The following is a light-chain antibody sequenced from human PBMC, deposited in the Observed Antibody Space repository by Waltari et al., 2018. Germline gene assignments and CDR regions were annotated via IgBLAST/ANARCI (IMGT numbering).Light chain of an antibody. CDR3: QSYDSSLRGSL. V-gene: IGLV1-40*01. CDR2: GNN. Sequence: QSALTQPPSVSGAPGQRVTISCTGTRPYIRAGSYVHRYHVLPGKAPKLLIYGNNNRPSGVADRFSGSKSGTSASLAITGLQAEDEADYYCQSYDSSLRGSLFGGGTKLTVL. CDR1: RPYIRAGSY. J-gene: IGLJ2*01.